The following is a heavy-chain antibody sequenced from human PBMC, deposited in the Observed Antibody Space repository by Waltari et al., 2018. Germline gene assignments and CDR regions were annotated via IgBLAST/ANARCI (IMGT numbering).Heavy chain of an antibody. Sequence: VQLQESGPGLVKPSETLSLTCTVSGGSISTYYWTWNRQPPGKGLEWIGYIYYSGSTNYNPSLKSRLTMSVDTSKNQFSLRLSSVTAADTAVYYCARGSFGVVIRSVYYYMDVWGKGTTVTVSS. J-gene: IGHJ6*03. V-gene: IGHV4-59*01. CDR2: IYYSGST. D-gene: IGHD3-3*02. CDR1: GGSISTYY. CDR3: ARGSFGVVIRSVYYYMDV.